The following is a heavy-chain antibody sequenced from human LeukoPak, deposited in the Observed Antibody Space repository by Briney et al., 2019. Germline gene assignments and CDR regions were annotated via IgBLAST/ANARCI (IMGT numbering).Heavy chain of an antibody. V-gene: IGHV4-4*07. D-gene: IGHD3-9*01. CDR2: IYTSGST. CDR3: ARDYDILTGCYWAPFDY. Sequence: SETLSLTCTVSGGSISSYYWSWIRQPAGKGLEWIGRIYTSGSTNYNPSLKSRVTMSVDTSKNQFSLKLSSVTAADTAVYYCARDYDILTGCYWAPFDYWGQGTLVTVSS. CDR1: GGSISSYY. J-gene: IGHJ4*02.